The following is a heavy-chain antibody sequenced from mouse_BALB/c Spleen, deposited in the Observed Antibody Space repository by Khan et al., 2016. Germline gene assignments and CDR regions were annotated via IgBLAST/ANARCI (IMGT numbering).Heavy chain of an antibody. J-gene: IGHJ1*01. CDR1: GYSITSDYA. CDR2: ISYSGST. CDR3: ARAPPRWYFDV. V-gene: IGHV3-2*02. Sequence: QLEESGPGLVKPSQSLSLTCTVTGYSITSDYAWNWIRQFPGNKLEWMGYISYSGSTSYNPSLKSRIPITRDTSKNQFFLQLNSVTTEDTATXYCARAPPRWYFDVWGAGTTVTVSS.